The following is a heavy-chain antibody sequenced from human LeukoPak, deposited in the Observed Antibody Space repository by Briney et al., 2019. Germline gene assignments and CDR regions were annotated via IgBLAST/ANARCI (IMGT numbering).Heavy chain of an antibody. CDR1: GYTFTSYD. CDR2: MNPNSGNT. Sequence: ASVKVSCKASGYTFTSYDINWVRQATGQGLEWMGWMNPNSGNTGYAQKFQGRVTMTRNTSISTAYMELSSLRSEDTAVYYCATDALEWPLLWGGRGAFDIWGQGTMVTVSS. CDR3: ATDALEWPLLWGGRGAFDI. V-gene: IGHV1-8*01. D-gene: IGHD3-3*01. J-gene: IGHJ3*02.